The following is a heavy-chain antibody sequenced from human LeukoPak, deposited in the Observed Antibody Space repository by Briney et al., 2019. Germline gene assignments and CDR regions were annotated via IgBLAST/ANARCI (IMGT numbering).Heavy chain of an antibody. CDR3: ARTPSRADIVVVPAAFNWFDP. Sequence: ASVKVSCKASGYTFTGYYMHWVRQAPGQGLEWMGWINPNSGGTNYAQKFQGRVTMTRDTSISTAYMELSRLRSDDTAVYYCARTPSRADIVVVPAAFNWFDPWGQGTLVTVSS. J-gene: IGHJ5*02. D-gene: IGHD2-2*01. CDR1: GYTFTGYY. CDR2: INPNSGGT. V-gene: IGHV1-2*02.